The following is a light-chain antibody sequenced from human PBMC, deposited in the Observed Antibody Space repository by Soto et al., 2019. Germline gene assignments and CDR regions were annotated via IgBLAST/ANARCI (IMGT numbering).Light chain of an antibody. J-gene: IGKJ1*01. CDR3: QQYGTWLQT. Sequence: EIVMTQSPATLSVSPGERATLSCRASQTINSNLAWYQQRPGQAPRLLMYGASIRATGIPARFSGSGSGTEFTLTISSLQSQDFAIYYCQQYGTWLQTFGQGTRVEIK. CDR1: QTINSN. V-gene: IGKV3-15*01. CDR2: GAS.